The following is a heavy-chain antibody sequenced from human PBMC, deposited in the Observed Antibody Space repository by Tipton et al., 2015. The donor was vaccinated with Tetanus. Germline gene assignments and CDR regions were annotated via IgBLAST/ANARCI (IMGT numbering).Heavy chain of an antibody. D-gene: IGHD3-22*01. J-gene: IGHJ4*02. CDR2: IYYRGST. CDR3: ARNFDSSGYFDY. Sequence: TLSLTCTVSGGSISTTSYYWGWIRQPPGKGLEWIGNIYYRGSTYYNSSLKSRVTISVDTSNNQFPLQLSSVTAADTALYYCARNFDSSGYFDYWGPGTLVTVSS. V-gene: IGHV4-39*01. CDR1: GGSISTTSYY.